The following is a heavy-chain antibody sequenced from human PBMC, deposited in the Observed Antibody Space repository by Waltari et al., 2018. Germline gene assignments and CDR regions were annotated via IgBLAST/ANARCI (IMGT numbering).Heavy chain of an antibody. V-gene: IGHV1-69*13. D-gene: IGHD3-22*01. CDR2: IIPIFGTA. CDR1: GGTFSSYA. Sequence: QVQLVQSGAEVKKPGSSVQVSCKASGGTFSSYAISWVRQAPGQGLEWMGGIIPIFGTANYAQKFQGRVTITADESTSTAYMELSSLRSEDTAVYYCARTTHIDSSDALGAFDIWGQGTMVTVSS. J-gene: IGHJ3*02. CDR3: ARTTHIDSSDALGAFDI.